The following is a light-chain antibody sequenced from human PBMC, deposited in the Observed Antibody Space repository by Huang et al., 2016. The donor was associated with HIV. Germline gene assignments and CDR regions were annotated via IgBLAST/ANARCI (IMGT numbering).Light chain of an antibody. CDR1: QTIYSH. V-gene: IGKV1-39*01. CDR2: YAS. J-gene: IGKJ1*01. Sequence: DIQMTQSPSSLSASLGDRVTVTCRASQTIYSHLNWYQQKPGKAPSLLIYYASTLQSGVPSRFSGSGSGTDFTLTISSLQPADVATYYCQQTYSGPRTFGQGTKVEI. CDR3: QQTYSGPRT.